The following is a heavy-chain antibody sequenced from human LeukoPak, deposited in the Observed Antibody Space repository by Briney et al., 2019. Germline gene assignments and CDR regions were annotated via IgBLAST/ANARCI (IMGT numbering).Heavy chain of an antibody. CDR1: GFTFNTYC. V-gene: IGHV3-21*05. CDR2: INEGSGDI. D-gene: IGHD2/OR15-2a*01. Sequence: PGGSLRLSCAASGFTFNTYCMSWVRQAPGKGLEWVAYINEGSGDIYYVDSVKGRFTISRDNAKNSLYLQMNSLRAEDTAVYYCVRDGITRFYNIVCDAFDIWGQGTMVTVSS. J-gene: IGHJ3*02. CDR3: VRDGITRFYNIVCDAFDI.